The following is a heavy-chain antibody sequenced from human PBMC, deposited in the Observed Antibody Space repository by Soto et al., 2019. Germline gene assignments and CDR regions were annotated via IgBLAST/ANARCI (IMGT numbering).Heavy chain of an antibody. CDR3: ARGQGWNNYYGMDV. CDR1: GFTFSSYW. CDR2: IKQDGSEK. J-gene: IGHJ6*02. V-gene: IGHV3-7*03. D-gene: IGHD1-1*01. Sequence: GGSLRLSCAASGFTFSSYWMSWVRQAPGKGLEWVANIKQDGSEKYYVDSVKGRFTISRDNAKNSLYLQMNSLRAEDTAVYYCARGQGWNNYYGMDVWGQGTRVTFSS.